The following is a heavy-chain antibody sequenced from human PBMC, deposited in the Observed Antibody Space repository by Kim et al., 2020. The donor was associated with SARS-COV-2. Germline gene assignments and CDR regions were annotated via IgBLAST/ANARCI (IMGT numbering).Heavy chain of an antibody. CDR1: GYTFTSYD. CDR2: MNPNSGNT. V-gene: IGHV1-8*01. J-gene: IGHJ4*02. D-gene: IGHD6-13*01. CDR3: ARAPNHQNSIAAAGMLPDY. Sequence: ASVKVSCKASGYTFTSYDINWVRQATGQGLEWMGWMNPNSGNTGYAQKFQGRVTMTRNTSISTAYMELSSLRSEDTAVYYCARAPNHQNSIAAAGMLPDYWGQGTLVTVSS.